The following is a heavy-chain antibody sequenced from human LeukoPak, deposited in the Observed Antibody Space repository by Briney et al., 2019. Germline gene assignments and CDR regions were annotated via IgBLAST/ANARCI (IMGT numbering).Heavy chain of an antibody. CDR3: ARAARYFAILTGYYIQYHFDY. D-gene: IGHD3-9*01. J-gene: IGHJ4*02. V-gene: IGHV3-48*01. CDR1: GFTFSYYG. CDR2: ISLSSSTI. Sequence: PGGSLSLSCAASGFTFSYYGMHWRRQAPGKGQEWGSYISLSSSTIYYADSLKGRFTISKDNAKNSLYLQMNSLKTEDSAVYYCARAARYFAILTGYYIQYHFDYWGQGTLVTVSS.